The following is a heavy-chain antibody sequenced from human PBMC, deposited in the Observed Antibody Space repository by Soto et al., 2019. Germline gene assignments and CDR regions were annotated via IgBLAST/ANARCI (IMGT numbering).Heavy chain of an antibody. D-gene: IGHD3-10*01. CDR1: GYSFTSYG. CDR2: ISAYNGNT. CDR3: ARDDGFGESDV. Sequence: QVQLVQSGAEVKKPGASVKVSCKASGYSFTSYGISWVRQAPGQGLEWMGWISAYNGNTNYAQTLQGRVTITTDTSTSTAYRELRGLRPDDTAVYYGARDDGFGESDVWGQGTTVTFSS. J-gene: IGHJ6*02. V-gene: IGHV1-18*01.